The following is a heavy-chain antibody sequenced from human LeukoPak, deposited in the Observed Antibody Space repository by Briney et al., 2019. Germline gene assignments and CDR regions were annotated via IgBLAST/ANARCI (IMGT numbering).Heavy chain of an antibody. D-gene: IGHD3-22*01. CDR1: GFTFSSYA. J-gene: IGHJ4*02. CDR2: ISGSGGST. V-gene: IGHV3-23*01. Sequence: PGGSLRLSCAASGFTFSSYAMSWVRQAPGKGLEWVSAISGSGGSTYYADSVKGRFTISRDNSKNTLYLQMNSLRAEDTAVYYCAKSSVPRITMIVGPRDYWGQGTLVTVSS. CDR3: AKSSVPRITMIVGPRDY.